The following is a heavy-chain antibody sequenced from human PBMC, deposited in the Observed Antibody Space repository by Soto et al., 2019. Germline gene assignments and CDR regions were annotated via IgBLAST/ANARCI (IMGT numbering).Heavy chain of an antibody. V-gene: IGHV4-59*01. CDR3: ARVWGGAFDF. J-gene: IGHJ3*01. Sequence: LETPSPTCTVSGGSISSYYWSAIRQPPGKGLEWIGYIYYSGSTNYNPSLKSRVTISVDTSKNQFSLKLSSVTAADTAVYYCARVWGGAFDFWGQGTLVTVS. D-gene: IGHD3-10*01. CDR1: GGSISSYY. CDR2: IYYSGST.